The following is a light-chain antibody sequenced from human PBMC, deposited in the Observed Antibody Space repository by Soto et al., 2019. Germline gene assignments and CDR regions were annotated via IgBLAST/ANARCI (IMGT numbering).Light chain of an antibody. Sequence: DIQMTHSPSTLSASVWDTVTITCRASESISIWLAWYQQKPGKAPNLLINKASSLQSEVPSRFSGSGSGTEFTLTITSLQPDDFGVYYCQQYKSSSTFGQGTKVDIK. CDR2: KAS. V-gene: IGKV1-5*03. CDR3: QQYKSSST. J-gene: IGKJ1*01. CDR1: ESISIW.